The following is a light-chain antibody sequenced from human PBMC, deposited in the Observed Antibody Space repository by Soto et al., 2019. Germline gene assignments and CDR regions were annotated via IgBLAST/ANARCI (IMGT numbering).Light chain of an antibody. J-gene: IGKJ4*01. CDR2: DAS. Sequence: MQMTQSPSSLSASVGDRVSSTCQASQDVRTYLNWYQQKPGQAPKLLIYDASNLETGVPSRFSGSGSGTDFTFTISRLQPEDIGTYYCQQYDNRLNFGGGTKVDIK. V-gene: IGKV1-33*01. CDR3: QQYDNRLN. CDR1: QDVRTY.